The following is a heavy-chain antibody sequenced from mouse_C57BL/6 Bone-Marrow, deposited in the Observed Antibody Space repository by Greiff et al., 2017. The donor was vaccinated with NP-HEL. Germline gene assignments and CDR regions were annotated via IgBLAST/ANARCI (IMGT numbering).Heavy chain of an antibody. J-gene: IGHJ3*01. D-gene: IGHD1-1*01. CDR1: GYTFTSYG. V-gene: IGHV1-81*01. CDR3: ARLKYYYGTAWFAY. Sequence: VQLQESGAELARPGASVKLSCKASGYTFTSYGISWVKQRTGQGLEWIGEIYPRSGNTYYNEKFKGKATLTADKSSSTAYMELRSLTSEDSAVYFCARLKYYYGTAWFAYWGQGTLVTVSA. CDR2: IYPRSGNT.